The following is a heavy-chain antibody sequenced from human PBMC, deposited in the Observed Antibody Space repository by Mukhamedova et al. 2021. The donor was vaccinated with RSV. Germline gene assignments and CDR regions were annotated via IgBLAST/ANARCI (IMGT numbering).Heavy chain of an antibody. Sequence: GWVSRITLDGDITYYADSVKGRFTVSRDNKKDSLYLQMDSLRPEDSALYYCIRSHNFYYMDVWGKGTTVTVSS. CDR3: IRSHNFYYMDV. J-gene: IGHJ6*03. CDR2: ITLDGDIT. V-gene: IGHV3-43D*04.